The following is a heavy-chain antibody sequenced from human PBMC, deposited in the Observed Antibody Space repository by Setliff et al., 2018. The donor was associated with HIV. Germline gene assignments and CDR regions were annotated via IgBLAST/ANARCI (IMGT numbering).Heavy chain of an antibody. CDR3: ARSGLVYDDVLTGPPTDY. J-gene: IGHJ4*02. CDR1: GYTFTSYA. CDR2: INTVNGNT. Sequence: ASVKVSCKASGYTFTSYAMHWVRQAPGQRLEGMGWINTVNGNTKYSQKLQGRVTITRDISASTAYMELSSLRSEDTAVYYCARSGLVYDDVLTGPPTDYWGQGTLVTVSS. D-gene: IGHD3-9*01. V-gene: IGHV1-3*04.